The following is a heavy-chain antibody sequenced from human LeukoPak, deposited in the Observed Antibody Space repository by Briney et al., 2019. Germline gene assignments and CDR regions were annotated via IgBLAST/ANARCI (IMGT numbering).Heavy chain of an antibody. CDR2: FDPEDGET. CDR3: ATDPQGNWNYDYYGMDV. Sequence: ASVRVSCKVSGYTLTELSMHWVRQAPGKGLEWMGGFDPEDGETIYAQKFQGRVTMTEDTSTDTAYMELSSLRSEDTAVYYCATDPQGNWNYDYYGMDVWGQGTTVTVSS. D-gene: IGHD1-1*01. J-gene: IGHJ6*02. CDR1: GYTLTELS. V-gene: IGHV1-24*01.